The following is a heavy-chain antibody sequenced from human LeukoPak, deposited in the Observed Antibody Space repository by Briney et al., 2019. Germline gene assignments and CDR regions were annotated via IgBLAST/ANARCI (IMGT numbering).Heavy chain of an antibody. CDR3: ARDRGYYYDSSGHIDAFDL. CDR1: GFAFSNYS. V-gene: IGHV3-21*01. Sequence: GGSLRLSCAASGFAFSNYSMNWVRQAPGKGLEWVSSISSGSTDVYYADSVKGRFSISRDNAKNSLRLQMSSLRAEDTAVYYCARDRGYYYDSSGHIDAFDLWGQGTVVTVSS. D-gene: IGHD3-22*01. J-gene: IGHJ3*01. CDR2: ISSGSTDV.